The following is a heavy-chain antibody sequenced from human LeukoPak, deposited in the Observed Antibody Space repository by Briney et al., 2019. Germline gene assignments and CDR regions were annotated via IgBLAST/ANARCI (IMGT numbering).Heavy chain of an antibody. CDR2: ISGSGGST. V-gene: IGHV3-23*01. J-gene: IGHJ4*02. CDR3: ARYSGSYYYPPAWDL. CDR1: GFTFSSYA. Sequence: PGGSLRLSCAASGFTFSSYAMSWVRQAPGKGLEWVSAISGSGGSTYYADSVKGRFTISRDSSKNTLYLQMDSLRADDTAVYYCARYSGSYYYPPAWDLWGQGTLVTVSS. D-gene: IGHD1-26*01.